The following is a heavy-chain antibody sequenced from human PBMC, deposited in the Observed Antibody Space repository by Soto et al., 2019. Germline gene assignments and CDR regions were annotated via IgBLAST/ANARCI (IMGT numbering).Heavy chain of an antibody. D-gene: IGHD3-10*01. CDR2: SSNSGSFT. J-gene: IGHJ5*02. CDR3: ARGNGITMVRGVIIRRKAFDP. Sequence: GGSLRLSCAASGFTLSDHYMSWIRQAPGKGLEWIGYSSNSGSFTRYADSVKGRFSISRDNAKSSLYLQISSLRGDDTATYYCARGNGITMVRGVIIRRKAFDPWGQGTLVTVSS. CDR1: GFTLSDHY. V-gene: IGHV3-11*06.